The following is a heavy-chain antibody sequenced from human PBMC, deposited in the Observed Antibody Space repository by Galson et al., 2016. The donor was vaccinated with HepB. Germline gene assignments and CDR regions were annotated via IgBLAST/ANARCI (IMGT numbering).Heavy chain of an antibody. J-gene: IGHJ3*01. CDR1: GFTFSSYG. D-gene: IGHD3-22*01. Sequence: SLRLSCAASGFTFSSYGMHWVRQAPGTGLEWVAVITYHGINTQYIDSVKGRFTLSRDTSKNTLYLQMSSLTAEDTAVYYCARGANYYDSSHYYAFDFWGQGTMVTVSS. V-gene: IGHV3-30*03. CDR2: ITYHGINT. CDR3: ARGANYYDSSHYYAFDF.